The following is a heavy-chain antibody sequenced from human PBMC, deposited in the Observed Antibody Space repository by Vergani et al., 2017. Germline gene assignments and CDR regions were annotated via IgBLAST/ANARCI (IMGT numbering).Heavy chain of an antibody. CDR1: GFSLSNARMG. J-gene: IGHJ6*02. V-gene: IGHV2-26*01. CDR3: ARIRRQQLSPRYYYGMDV. D-gene: IGHD6-13*01. CDR2: IFSNDEK. Sequence: QVTLKESGPVLVTPTETLTLTCTVSGFSLSNARMGVSWIRQPPGKALEWLAHIFSNDEKSYSTSLKSRLTIAKDTAKSQVVLTMTNMDPVDTATYYCARIRRQQLSPRYYYGMDVWGQGTTVTVSS.